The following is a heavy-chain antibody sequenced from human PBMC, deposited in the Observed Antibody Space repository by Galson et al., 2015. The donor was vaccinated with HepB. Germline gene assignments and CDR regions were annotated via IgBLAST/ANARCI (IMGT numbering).Heavy chain of an antibody. CDR3: ARDRFGRTYYYGSESPSCFVY. J-gene: IGHJ4*02. V-gene: IGHV3-48*01. CDR1: GFTFSSSG. CDR2: ITSSSSTI. D-gene: IGHD3-10*01. Sequence: LRLSCAASGFTFSSSGMNWVRQAPGKGLEWVSYITSSSSTIYYADTVKGRFTISRDNAKNSLYLQMNSLRAEDTAVYYCARDRFGRTYYYGSESPSCFVYWGQGTLVTVSS.